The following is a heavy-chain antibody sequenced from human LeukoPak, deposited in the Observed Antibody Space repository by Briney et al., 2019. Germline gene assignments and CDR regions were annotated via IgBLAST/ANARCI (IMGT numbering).Heavy chain of an antibody. V-gene: IGHV4-59*08. CDR3: ASLGDSGGYALDY. Sequence: SETLSLTCTVSGGSISSYYWSWIRQPPGKGLEWIGYIYYSGSTNYNPSLKSRVTISVDTSKNQFSLKLSSVTAADTAVYYCASLGDSGGYALDYWGQGTLVTVSS. J-gene: IGHJ4*02. CDR2: IYYSGST. CDR1: GGSISSYY. D-gene: IGHD3-10*01.